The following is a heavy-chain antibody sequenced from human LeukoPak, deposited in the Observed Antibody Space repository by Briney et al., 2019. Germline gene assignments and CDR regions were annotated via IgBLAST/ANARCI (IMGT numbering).Heavy chain of an antibody. CDR3: SRSLYGDYDAFDI. D-gene: IGHD4-17*01. V-gene: IGHV4-39*01. CDR1: GGFISSDSYH. CDR2: MSHSGSA. Sequence: SETLSLTCTVSGGFISSDSYHWSWIRQPPGKGLEWIGSMSHSGSAYYSLSLKSRVTISVDTSSNQFSLILSSVTAADSAVYYCSRSLYGDYDAFDIWGQGTLVTVSS. J-gene: IGHJ3*02.